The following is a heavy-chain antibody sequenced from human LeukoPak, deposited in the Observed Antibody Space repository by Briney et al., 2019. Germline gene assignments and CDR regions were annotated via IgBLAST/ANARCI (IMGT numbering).Heavy chain of an antibody. V-gene: IGHV4-59*01. CDR3: ARGAGTRILTGYYY. CDR1: GGSISSYC. Sequence: SETLSLTCTVSGGSISSYCWSWIRQPPGKGLEWIGYIYYSGSTNYNPSLKSRVTISVDTSKNQFSLKLSSVTAADTAVYYCARGAGTRILTGYYYWGQGNLVTVSS. J-gene: IGHJ4*02. CDR2: IYYSGST. D-gene: IGHD3-9*01.